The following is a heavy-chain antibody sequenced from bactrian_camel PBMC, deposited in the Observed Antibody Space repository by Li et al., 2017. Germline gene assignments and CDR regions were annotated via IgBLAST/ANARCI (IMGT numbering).Heavy chain of an antibody. V-gene: IGHV3S31*01. CDR1: GFTASLYA. CDR3: AAESSPRGVPDFGY. CDR2: IRSGGDNT. J-gene: IGHJ6*01. Sequence: VQLVESGGGLVQPGGSLRLSCVASGFTASLYAMSWVRQAPGKGLEWVSTIRSGGDNTYYLDSVKGRFTISKDNAKNTLLLQMNGLKPEDTAVYYCAAESSPRGVPDFGYWGQGTQVTVS.